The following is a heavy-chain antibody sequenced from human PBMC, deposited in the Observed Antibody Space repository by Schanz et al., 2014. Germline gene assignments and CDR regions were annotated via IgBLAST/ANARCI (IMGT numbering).Heavy chain of an antibody. V-gene: IGHV3-33*01. CDR1: GFTFRSYG. CDR2: ISYDGSSK. J-gene: IGHJ3*02. CDR3: ARGMIAMVQGGDVGAFDI. D-gene: IGHD3-10*01. Sequence: QVQLVESGGGVAQPGRSLRLSCAASGFTFRSYGMHWVRQAPGKGLEWVALISYDGSSKNHADSVQGRFTISRDNSKNALYLQMDSLRAEDTAVYYCARGMIAMVQGGDVGAFDIWGQGTMVTVSS.